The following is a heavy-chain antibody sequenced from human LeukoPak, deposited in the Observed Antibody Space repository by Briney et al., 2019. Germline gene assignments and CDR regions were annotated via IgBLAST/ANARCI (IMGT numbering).Heavy chain of an antibody. CDR2: INHSGSA. V-gene: IGHV4-34*01. Sequence: SETLSLTCAVYGRSFSGYYWSWIRQPPGKGLEWIGEINHSGSANYNPSLKSRVTISVDTSKNQFSLKLSSVTAADTAVYYCARDRIVLMVYASRGYFDYWGQGTLVTVSS. J-gene: IGHJ4*02. CDR3: ARDRIVLMVYASRGYFDY. CDR1: GRSFSGYY. D-gene: IGHD2-8*01.